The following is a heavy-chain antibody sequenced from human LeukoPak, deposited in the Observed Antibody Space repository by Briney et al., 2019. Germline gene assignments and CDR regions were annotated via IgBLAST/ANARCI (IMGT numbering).Heavy chain of an antibody. CDR2: VHYSGST. CDR3: ARQRIAAVARGGFDY. CDR1: GDSISSSSSY. J-gene: IGHJ4*02. V-gene: IGHV4-39*01. D-gene: IGHD6-13*01. Sequence: PSETLSLTCTVSGDSISSSSSYWGWIRQPPGKGPEWIGSVHYSGSTYNHPSLKSRVNITVDTSKNQFSLKLSCMSAADTAVYYCARQRIAAVARGGFDYWGQGTLVTVSS.